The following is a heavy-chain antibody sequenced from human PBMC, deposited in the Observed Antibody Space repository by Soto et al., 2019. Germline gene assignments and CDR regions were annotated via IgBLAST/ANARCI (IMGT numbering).Heavy chain of an antibody. CDR1: GGSISSSSYY. J-gene: IGHJ5*02. CDR3: ARGVVVVPAAIVIGGWFDP. Sequence: SETLSLTCTVSGGSISSSSYYWGWIRHPPGKGLEWIGSIYYSGSTYYNPSLKSRVTISVDTSKNQFSLKLSSVTAADTAVYYCARGVVVVPAAIVIGGWFDPWGQGTLVTVST. V-gene: IGHV4-39*01. D-gene: IGHD2-2*01. CDR2: IYYSGST.